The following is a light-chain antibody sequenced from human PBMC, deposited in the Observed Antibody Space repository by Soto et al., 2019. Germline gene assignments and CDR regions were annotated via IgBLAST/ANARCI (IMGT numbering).Light chain of an antibody. CDR2: KAS. CDR1: QSVGNW. Sequence: DIQLTQSPSTLSASVGDRVTITCRASQSVGNWLAWYQQKPGNAPNLLIYKASSLQSGVPSRFSGSGSGTEFTLTISSLQPDDFATYFCQQYSSYPLTFGGGTKVEIK. CDR3: QQYSSYPLT. V-gene: IGKV1-5*03. J-gene: IGKJ4*01.